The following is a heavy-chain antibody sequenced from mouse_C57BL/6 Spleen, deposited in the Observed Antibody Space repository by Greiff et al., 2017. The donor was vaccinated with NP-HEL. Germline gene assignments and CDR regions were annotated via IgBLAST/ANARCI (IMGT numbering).Heavy chain of an antibody. V-gene: IGHV14-3*01. CDR1: GFNIKNTY. CDR3: ARSSPYYYGSSYDYFDY. J-gene: IGHJ2*01. D-gene: IGHD1-1*01. Sequence: EVQLQQSVAELVRPGASVKLSCTASGFNIKNTYMHWVKQRPEQGLEWIGRIDPANGNTKYAPKFQGKATITADTSSNTAYLQLSSLTSEDTAIYYCARSSPYYYGSSYDYFDYWGQSTTLTVSS. CDR2: IDPANGNT.